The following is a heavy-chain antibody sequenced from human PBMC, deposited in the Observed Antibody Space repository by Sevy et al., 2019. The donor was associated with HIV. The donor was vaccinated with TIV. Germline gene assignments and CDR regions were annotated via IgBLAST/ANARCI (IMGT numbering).Heavy chain of an antibody. J-gene: IGHJ6*02. CDR3: ENASSGSYSHSLLYALDV. CDR1: GFSFIYYG. V-gene: IGHV3-30*18. CDR2: ISHDGVNE. D-gene: IGHD1-26*01. Sequence: GGSLRLSCIVSGFSFIYYGSHWVLQSPGGGLEWGARISHDGVNEYYANSVKGRFTISMDKSKNTVYLEMNSLTNEDTAIYSWENASSGSYSHSLLYALDVWGQGTTVTVSS.